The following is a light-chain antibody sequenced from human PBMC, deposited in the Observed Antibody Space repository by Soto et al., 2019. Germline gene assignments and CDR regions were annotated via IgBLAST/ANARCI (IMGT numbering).Light chain of an antibody. CDR2: GAS. Sequence: DIPMTQSPSSLAASVGDAVSLTCRASRSISNYLNWYQQKPGRAPKLLIAGASSLQKGVPSRFSGRGSGTTFTLTIASLQPDDFAIYFCQQSYTAPYTFGPGTKVEIK. CDR1: RSISNY. V-gene: IGKV1-39*01. J-gene: IGKJ3*01. CDR3: QQSYTAPYT.